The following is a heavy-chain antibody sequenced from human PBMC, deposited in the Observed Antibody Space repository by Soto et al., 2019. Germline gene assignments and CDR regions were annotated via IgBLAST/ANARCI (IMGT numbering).Heavy chain of an antibody. J-gene: IGHJ6*02. V-gene: IGHV1-3*01. CDR3: ARVRVVATISYYYYGMDV. CDR2: INAGNGNT. D-gene: IGHD5-12*01. CDR1: GYTFTSYA. Sequence: WASVKVSCKASGYTFTSYAMHWVRQAPGQRLEWMGWINAGNGNTKYSQKFQGRVTITRDTSASTAYMELSSLRSEDTAVYYCARVRVVATISYYYYGMDVWGQGXTVTVSS.